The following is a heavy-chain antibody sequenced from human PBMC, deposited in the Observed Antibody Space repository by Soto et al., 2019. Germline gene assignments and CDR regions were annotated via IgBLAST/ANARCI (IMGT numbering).Heavy chain of an antibody. CDR3: ARVYESKTRGQGSNYELNWFDP. CDR1: GGSISSYY. CDR2: IYYSGST. D-gene: IGHD4-4*01. Sequence: PSETLSLTCTVSGGSISSYYWSWIRQPPGKGLEWIRYIYYSGSTNYNPSLKSRVTISVDTSKNQFSLKLSSVTAADTAVYYCARVYESKTRGQGSNYELNWFDPWGQGTLVTVSS. V-gene: IGHV4-59*01. J-gene: IGHJ5*02.